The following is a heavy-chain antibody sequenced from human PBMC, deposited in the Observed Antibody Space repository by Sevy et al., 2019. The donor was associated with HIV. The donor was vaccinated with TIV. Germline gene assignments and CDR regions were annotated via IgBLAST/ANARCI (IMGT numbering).Heavy chain of an antibody. Sequence: GGSLRLSCAASGFTFSSYEMNWVRQAPGKGLEWVSYISSSGSTIYYADSVKGRFTISRDNAKNSLYLQMNSLRAEATAVYYCARDRIWFGELSDAFDIWGQGTMVTVSS. CDR1: GFTFSSYE. D-gene: IGHD3-10*01. CDR3: ARDRIWFGELSDAFDI. V-gene: IGHV3-48*03. CDR2: ISSSGSTI. J-gene: IGHJ3*02.